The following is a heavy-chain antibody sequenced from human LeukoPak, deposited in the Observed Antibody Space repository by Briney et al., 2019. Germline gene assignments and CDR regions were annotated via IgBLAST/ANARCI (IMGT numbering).Heavy chain of an antibody. CDR2: IIPIFGTA. CDR3: ARDSSSGDAFDI. Sequence: ASVRVSSMASVGTFSIYAISWVRQAPGQGLEWMGGIIPIFGTANYAQKFQGRVTITADESTSTAYMELSSLRSEDTAVYYCARDSSSGDAFDIWGQGTMVTVSS. J-gene: IGHJ3*02. D-gene: IGHD6-13*01. V-gene: IGHV1-69*01. CDR1: VGTFSIYA.